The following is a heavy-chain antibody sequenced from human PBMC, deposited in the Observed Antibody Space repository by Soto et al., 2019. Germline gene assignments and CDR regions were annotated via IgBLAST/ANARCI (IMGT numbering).Heavy chain of an antibody. CDR3: ARLVFFLIAAADPRPYYFDY. CDR1: GGSISSSSYY. D-gene: IGHD6-13*01. J-gene: IGHJ4*02. CDR2: IYYSGST. V-gene: IGHV4-39*01. Sequence: ASETLSLTCTVSGGSISSSSYYWGWIRQPPGKGLEWIGSIYYSGSTYYNPSLKSRVTISVDTSKNQFSLKLSSVTAADTAVYYCARLVFFLIAAADPRPYYFDYWGQGTLVTVSS.